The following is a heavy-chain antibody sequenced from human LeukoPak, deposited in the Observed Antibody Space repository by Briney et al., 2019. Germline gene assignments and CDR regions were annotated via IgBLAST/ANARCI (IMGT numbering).Heavy chain of an antibody. CDR1: GYSFTNYY. J-gene: IGHJ3*02. CDR2: INPSGGST. V-gene: IGHV1-46*01. D-gene: IGHD2-8*01. CDR3: ARPLAPVMLNAFDI. Sequence: ASVKVSCKASGYSFTNYYIHWVRQAPGQGLEWMGLINPSGGSTGYAQKFQGRVTVTRDTSTSTVYMELSSLRSEDTAVYYCARPLAPVMLNAFDIWGQGTMVTVSS.